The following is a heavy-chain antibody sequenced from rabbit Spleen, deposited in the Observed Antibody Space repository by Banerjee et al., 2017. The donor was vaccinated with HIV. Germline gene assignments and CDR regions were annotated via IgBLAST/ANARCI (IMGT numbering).Heavy chain of an antibody. CDR2: INAVTGKA. Sequence: QEQLVESGGGLVKPEGSLKLSCTASGFSFSNKAVMCWVRQAPGKGLEWIACINAVTGKAVYATWAKGRFTISKTSSTVTLQMTSLTVADTATYFCARTGSNDYYYRLWGPGTLVTVS. CDR3: ARTGSNDYYYRL. J-gene: IGHJ4*01. CDR1: GFSFSNKAV. D-gene: IGHD4-2*01. V-gene: IGHV1S45*01.